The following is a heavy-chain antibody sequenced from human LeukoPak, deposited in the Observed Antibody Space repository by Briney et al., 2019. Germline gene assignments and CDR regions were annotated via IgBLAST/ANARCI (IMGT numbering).Heavy chain of an antibody. CDR3: ARVGDYGVFQLDY. J-gene: IGHJ4*02. CDR1: GFTLSSYS. Sequence: GGSLRLSCAASGFTLSSYSIHWVRQAPGKGLEYVSAISGNGGNTYYANSVKGRFTISRDNSKNTVYLQMGSLRAEDTAVYYCARVGDYGVFQLDYWGQGTLVTVSS. D-gene: IGHD3-16*01. V-gene: IGHV3-64*01. CDR2: ISGNGGNT.